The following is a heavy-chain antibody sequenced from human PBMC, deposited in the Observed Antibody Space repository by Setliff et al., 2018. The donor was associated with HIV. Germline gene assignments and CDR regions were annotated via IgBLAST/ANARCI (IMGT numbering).Heavy chain of an antibody. CDR2: INPNSGGT. V-gene: IGHV1-2*06. D-gene: IGHD3-10*01. J-gene: IGHJ4*02. Sequence: ASVKVSCKASGYTFTGYYMHWVRQAPGQGLEWMGRINPNSGGTNYAQKFQGRVTMTRDTSISTAYMELSSLRSEDTAVYYCARDRSYYPNYFDFWGQGTLVTVSS. CDR1: GYTFTGYY. CDR3: ARDRSYYPNYFDF.